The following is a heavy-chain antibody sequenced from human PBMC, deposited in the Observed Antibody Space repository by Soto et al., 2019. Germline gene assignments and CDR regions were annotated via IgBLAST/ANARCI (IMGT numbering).Heavy chain of an antibody. CDR3: ARVAFWYFGMDV. CDR1: GGAISSYY. J-gene: IGHJ6*02. D-gene: IGHD3-3*02. CDR2: VFSSGST. V-gene: IGHV4-4*07. Sequence: SETLSLTCSVPGGAISSYYWSWVRQPAGKGLEWIGRVFSSGSTNDNASLKSRVTISIDTSKNEDSLTLRSVTAADTGVYYCARVAFWYFGMDVWGPGTTVTVSS.